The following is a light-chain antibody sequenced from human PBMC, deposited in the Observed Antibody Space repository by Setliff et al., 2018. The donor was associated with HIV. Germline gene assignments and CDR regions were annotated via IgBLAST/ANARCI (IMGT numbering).Light chain of an antibody. CDR1: SSDIGSYNR. CDR2: EVS. J-gene: IGLJ1*01. CDR3: CSYAGTYTYV. V-gene: IGLV2-18*02. Sequence: QSVLTQPPSVSGSPGQSVTISCSGTSSDIGSYNRVSWYRQPPGTAPQLLIYEVSSRPSEVPDRFSGSKSGNTASLTISGLQAEDEADYYCCSYAGTYTYVFGTGTKVTVL.